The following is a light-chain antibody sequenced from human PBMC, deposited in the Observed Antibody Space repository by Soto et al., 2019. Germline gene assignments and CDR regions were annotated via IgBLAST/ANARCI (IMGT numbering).Light chain of an antibody. V-gene: IGKV3-20*01. CDR1: QSVSSSF. CDR2: GAS. J-gene: IGKJ3*01. Sequence: EIVLTQSPGTLSLSPGERATLSCRASQSVSSSFLAWYQQRPGQAPRLLSFGASYRATGIPDRFSGSGSGTDFTLTISRLEPEDFAVYYCQHYGNSPPEYTFGPGTNVDSK. CDR3: QHYGNSPPEYT.